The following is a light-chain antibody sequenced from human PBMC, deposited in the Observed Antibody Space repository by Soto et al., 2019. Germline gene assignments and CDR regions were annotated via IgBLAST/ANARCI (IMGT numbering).Light chain of an antibody. J-gene: IGKJ1*01. Sequence: EIVFTQSPCTLSLSPVERATLSCRASQSVSSSYLAWYQQKPGQAPRLLTYGASSRATGIPDRFSGSGSGTDFTLTISRLEPEDFAVYYCQQYGSSPRTFGQGTKVDIK. CDR3: QQYGSSPRT. CDR1: QSVSSSY. CDR2: GAS. V-gene: IGKV3-20*01.